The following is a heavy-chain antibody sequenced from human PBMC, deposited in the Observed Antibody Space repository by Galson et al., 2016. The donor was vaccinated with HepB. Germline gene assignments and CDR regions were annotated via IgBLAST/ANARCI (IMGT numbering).Heavy chain of an antibody. V-gene: IGHV3-30*18. CDR1: GFTFSSYG. J-gene: IGHJ6*02. CDR3: AKDRQLSKYGSGSYVLDYYALDV. D-gene: IGHD3-10*01. Sequence: SLRLSCAASGFTFSSYGMHWVRQAPGKGLEWVAIILSNGINEYYVDSVKGRFTISRDNSKNTLFLEMSGLRPEDTAVYYCAKDRQLSKYGSGSYVLDYYALDVWGQGTTVTVSS. CDR2: ILSNGINE.